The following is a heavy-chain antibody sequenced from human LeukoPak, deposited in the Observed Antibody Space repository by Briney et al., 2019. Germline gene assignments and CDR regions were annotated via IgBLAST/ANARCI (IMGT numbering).Heavy chain of an antibody. V-gene: IGHV3-23*01. D-gene: IGHD6-19*01. CDR1: GFTFSSYA. J-gene: IGHJ5*02. Sequence: GGSLRLSCAASGFTFSSYAMSWVRQAPGKGPEWVSAISGSGGSTYYADSVKGRFTISRDNSKNTLYLQMNSLRAEDTAVYYCAKGPKVAGTSWFDPWGQGTLVTVSS. CDR3: AKGPKVAGTSWFDP. CDR2: ISGSGGST.